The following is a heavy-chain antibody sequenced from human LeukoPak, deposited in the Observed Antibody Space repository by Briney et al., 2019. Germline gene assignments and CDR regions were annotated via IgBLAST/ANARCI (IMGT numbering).Heavy chain of an antibody. D-gene: IGHD2-15*01. J-gene: IGHJ4*02. CDR1: GFTFSSYE. Sequence: GGSLRLSCAASGFTFSSYEMNWVRQAPGKGLEWVSYISSSGSTIYYADSVKGRFTISRDNAKNSLYLQMNSLRAEDTAVYYCARDQYCSGGSCYNHDYWGQGTLVTVSS. CDR3: ARDQYCSGGSCYNHDY. V-gene: IGHV3-48*03. CDR2: ISSSGSTI.